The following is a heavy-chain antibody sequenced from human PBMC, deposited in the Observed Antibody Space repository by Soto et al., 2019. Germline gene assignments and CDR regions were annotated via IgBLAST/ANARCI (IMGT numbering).Heavy chain of an antibody. V-gene: IGHV1-2*04. CDR2: INPNSGGT. Sequence: GASVKVSCKASGYTFTGYYMHWVRQAPGQGLEWMGWINPNSGGTNYAQKFQGWVTMTRDTSISTAYMELSRLRSDDTAVYYCARGRDSSSWKRGGPDYWGQGTLVTVSS. CDR1: GYTFTGYY. CDR3: ARGRDSSSWKRGGPDY. D-gene: IGHD6-13*01. J-gene: IGHJ4*02.